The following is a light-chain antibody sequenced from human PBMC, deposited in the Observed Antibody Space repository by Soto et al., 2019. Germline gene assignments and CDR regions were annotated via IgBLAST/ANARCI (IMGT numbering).Light chain of an antibody. CDR1: QSVSSND. CDR2: VAS. V-gene: IGKV3-20*01. CDR3: QQYGRSPGLFT. Sequence: EIVVTQSPGTLSFSPGEIDTLSCRASQSVSSNDLAWYQQKPGQVPRLLIYVASNRATSIQDRFKGSESGQDWTLNISSLESEDFVVYYCQQYGRSPGLFTFGPGTKV. J-gene: IGKJ3*01.